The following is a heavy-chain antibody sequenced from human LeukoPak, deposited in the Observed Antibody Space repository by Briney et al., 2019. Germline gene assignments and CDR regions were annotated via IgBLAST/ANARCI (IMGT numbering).Heavy chain of an antibody. Sequence: GRSLRLSCAASGFTFADYAMQWVRQAPGKGLEWVSGVSWNSGNIGYAESVKGRFTISRDNAKNSLYLQMNSLRAEDTALYYCTESPRWAAAPDYWGRGTLVTVSS. CDR2: VSWNSGNI. CDR1: GFTFADYA. CDR3: TESPRWAAAPDY. J-gene: IGHJ4*02. V-gene: IGHV3-9*01. D-gene: IGHD6-13*01.